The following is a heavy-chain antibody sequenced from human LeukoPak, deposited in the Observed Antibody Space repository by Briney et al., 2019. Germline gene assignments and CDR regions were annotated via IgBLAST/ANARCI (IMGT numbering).Heavy chain of an antibody. CDR1: GYSFTSYW. D-gene: IGHD6-13*01. J-gene: IGHJ3*02. Sequence: GESLKISCQGSGYSFTSYWIAWVRQMPGKGLEWMGIINPGDSDTRYSPSFRGQVTISADKSIRTAYLQWSSLKVSDTAMYYCARPRSGSWYTAYDTWGQGTMVTVS. CDR2: INPGDSDT. V-gene: IGHV5-51*01. CDR3: ARPRSGSWYTAYDT.